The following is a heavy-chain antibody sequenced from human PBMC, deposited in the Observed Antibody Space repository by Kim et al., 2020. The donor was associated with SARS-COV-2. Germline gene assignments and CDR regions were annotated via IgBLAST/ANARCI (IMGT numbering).Heavy chain of an antibody. V-gene: IGHV1-3*03. Sequence: ASVKVSCKASGFTFTGLSIHWLRQAPGQRPEWMGWIDAGHGDTKYSQRFQGRVTITRDTSATTVYMEVTSLTYDDMGVYYCARRILGAGALDYWGQGTLV. CDR2: IDAGHGDT. D-gene: IGHD6-13*01. J-gene: IGHJ4*02. CDR3: ARRILGAGALDY. CDR1: GFTFTGLS.